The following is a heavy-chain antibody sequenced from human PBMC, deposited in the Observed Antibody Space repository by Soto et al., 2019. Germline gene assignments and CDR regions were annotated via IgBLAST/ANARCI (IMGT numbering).Heavy chain of an antibody. D-gene: IGHD3-3*01. V-gene: IGHV5-51*01. J-gene: IGHJ5*02. CDR3: ARLRGRYYDFWSGYPGLFDP. Sequence: PGESLKISCNGSGYSFTSYWICWVRQMPWKGLEWMGIIYPGDSDTRYSPSFQGQVTISADKSISTAYLQWSSLKASDTAMYYCARLRGRYYDFWSGYPGLFDPWGQGTLVTVSS. CDR2: IYPGDSDT. CDR1: GYSFTSYW.